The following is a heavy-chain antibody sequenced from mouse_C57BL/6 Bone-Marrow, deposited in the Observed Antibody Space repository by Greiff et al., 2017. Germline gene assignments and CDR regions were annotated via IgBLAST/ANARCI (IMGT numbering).Heavy chain of an antibody. CDR3: AAWPTIVTYFDY. CDR1: GYTFTSYG. D-gene: IGHD2-5*01. Sequence: VKLVESGAELARPGASVKLSCKASGYTFTSYGISWVKQRTGQGLEWIGEIYPRSGNTYYNEKFKGKATLTADKSSSTAYMELRSLTSEDSAVYFCAAWPTIVTYFDYWGQGTTLTVSS. V-gene: IGHV1-81*01. J-gene: IGHJ2*01. CDR2: IYPRSGNT.